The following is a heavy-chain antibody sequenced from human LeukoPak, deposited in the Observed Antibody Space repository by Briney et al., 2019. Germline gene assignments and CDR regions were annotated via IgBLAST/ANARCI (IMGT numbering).Heavy chain of an antibody. CDR1: GFTFSSYS. J-gene: IGHJ6*02. V-gene: IGHV3-21*01. CDR3: ARDLTWDYGMDV. D-gene: IGHD1-26*01. CDR2: ISSSSSYI. Sequence: GGSLRLSCAASGFTFSSYSMNWVRQGPGKGLEWVSSISSSSSYIYYADSVKGRFTISRDNAKNSLYLQMNSLRAEDTAVYYCARDLTWDYGMDVWGQGTTVTVSS.